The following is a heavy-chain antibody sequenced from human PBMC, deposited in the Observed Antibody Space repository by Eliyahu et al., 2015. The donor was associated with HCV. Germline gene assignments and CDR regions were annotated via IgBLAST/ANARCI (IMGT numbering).Heavy chain of an antibody. Sequence: EVQLLESGGGLVQPGGSLRLSCAASGFTFSSYAMSWVRQAPGKGLEWVSVISGSGDSTYYAESVKGRFTISRDNSKNTLYLQMNSLRAEDTAVYYCAKYPTTVTKPFDYWGRGTLVTVSS. CDR3: AKYPTTVTKPFDY. J-gene: IGHJ4*02. CDR1: GFTFSSYA. V-gene: IGHV3-23*01. CDR2: ISGSGDST. D-gene: IGHD4-17*01.